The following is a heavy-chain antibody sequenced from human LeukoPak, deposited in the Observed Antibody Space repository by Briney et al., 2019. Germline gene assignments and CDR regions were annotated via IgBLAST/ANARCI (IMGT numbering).Heavy chain of an antibody. J-gene: IGHJ4*02. CDR2: ISYDGSNK. CDR1: GFTFSSYG. CDR3: AKDDYDSSGYYYRY. Sequence: GGSLRLSCAASGFTFSSYGMHWVRQAPGKGLEWVAVISYDGSNKYYADSVKGRSTISRDNSKNTLYLQMNSLRAEDTAVYYCAKDDYDSSGYYYRYWGQGTLVTVSS. D-gene: IGHD3-22*01. V-gene: IGHV3-30*18.